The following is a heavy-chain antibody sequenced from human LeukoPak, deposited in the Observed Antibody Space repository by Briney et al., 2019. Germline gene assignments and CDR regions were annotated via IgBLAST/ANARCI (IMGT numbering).Heavy chain of an antibody. CDR3: ARAFRSSTSCPGY. CDR2: INPYNDNT. V-gene: IGHV1-18*01. CDR1: GYTFTSYG. J-gene: IGHJ4*02. D-gene: IGHD2-2*01. Sequence: ASVKVSCKASGYTFTSYGFSWVRQAPGQGLEWMGWINPYNDNTNYAQKLQGRVTMTTDTSTSTAYMELRGLRSDDTAVYYCARAFRSSTSCPGYWGQGTLVTVSS.